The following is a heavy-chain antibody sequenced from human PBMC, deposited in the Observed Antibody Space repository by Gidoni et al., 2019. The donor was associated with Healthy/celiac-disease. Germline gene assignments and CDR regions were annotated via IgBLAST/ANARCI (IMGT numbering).Heavy chain of an antibody. CDR1: GGSISSSSYY. D-gene: IGHD2-2*01. CDR3: ARVDCSSTSCPWGGMDV. Sequence: QLQLQESGPGLVKPSETLSLTCTVYGGSISSSSYYWGWIRQPPGTGLEWIGSIYDSGSTYYNPSLKSRVTISVDTSKNQFSLKLSSVTAADTAVYYCARVDCSSTSCPWGGMDVWGQGTTVTVSS. J-gene: IGHJ6*02. CDR2: IYDSGST. V-gene: IGHV4-39*01.